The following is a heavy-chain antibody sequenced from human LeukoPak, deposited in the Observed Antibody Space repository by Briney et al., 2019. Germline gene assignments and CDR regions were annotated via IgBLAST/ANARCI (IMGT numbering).Heavy chain of an antibody. J-gene: IGHJ5*02. V-gene: IGHV1-8*01. CDR1: GYTFTSYD. Sequence: GASVKVSCKASGYTFTSYDINWVRQATGQGLEQMGWMNPNSGNTGYAQKFQGRATMTRNTSISTAYMELSSLRSEDTAVYYCARGFLEWENWFDPWGQGTLATVSS. CDR3: ARGFLEWENWFDP. D-gene: IGHD3-3*01. CDR2: MNPNSGNT.